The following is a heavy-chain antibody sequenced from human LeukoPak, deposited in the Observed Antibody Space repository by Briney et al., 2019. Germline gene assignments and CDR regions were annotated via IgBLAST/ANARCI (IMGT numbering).Heavy chain of an antibody. Sequence: SSVKVSCKASGYTFTSYGISWVRQAPGQGLEWMGWISAYNGSTNYAQKLQGRVTMTTDTSTSTAYMELRSLRSEDTAVYYCAEGRSGSYSYWGQGTLVTVSS. CDR3: AEGRSGSYSY. V-gene: IGHV1-18*01. CDR1: GYTFTSYG. CDR2: ISAYNGST. D-gene: IGHD3-10*01. J-gene: IGHJ4*02.